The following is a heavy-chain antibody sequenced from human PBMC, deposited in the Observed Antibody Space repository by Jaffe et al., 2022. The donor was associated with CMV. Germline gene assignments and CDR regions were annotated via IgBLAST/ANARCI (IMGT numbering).Heavy chain of an antibody. CDR2: IDPSDSYT. D-gene: IGHD3-22*01. V-gene: IGHV5-10-1*03. CDR3: ARRDSSGYYGRLDWYFDL. CDR1: GYSFTSYW. Sequence: EVQLVQSGAEVKKPGESLRISCKGSGYSFTSYWISWVRQMPGKGLEWMGRIDPSDSYTNYSPSFQGHVTISADKSISTAYLQWSSLKASDTAMYYCARRDSSGYYGRLDWYFDLWGRGTLVTVSS. J-gene: IGHJ2*01.